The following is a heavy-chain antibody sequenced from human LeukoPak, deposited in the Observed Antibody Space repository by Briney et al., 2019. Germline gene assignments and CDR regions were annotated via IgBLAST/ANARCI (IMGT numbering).Heavy chain of an antibody. CDR1: GGSISSYY. CDR2: IYTSGST. Sequence: SETLSLTCTVSGGSISSYYWSWIRQPAGKGLEWIGRIYTSGSTNYNPSLKSRVTMSVDTSKNQFSLKLSSVTAADTAVYYCARHEQEMATTSNWFDPWGQGTLVIVS. CDR3: ARHEQEMATTSNWFDP. D-gene: IGHD5-12*01. V-gene: IGHV4-4*07. J-gene: IGHJ5*02.